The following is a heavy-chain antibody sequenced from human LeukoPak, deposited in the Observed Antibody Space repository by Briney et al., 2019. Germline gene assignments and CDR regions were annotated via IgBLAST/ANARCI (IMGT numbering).Heavy chain of an antibody. V-gene: IGHV1-24*01. D-gene: IGHD3-9*01. CDR3: ARDPGSYYDILTGGSPFDY. CDR2: FDPEDGET. CDR1: GYTLTELS. Sequence: ASVRVSCKVSGYTLTELSMHWVRQAPGKGLEWMGGFDPEDGETIYAQKFQGRVTMTEDTSTDTAYMELRSLRSDDTAVYYCARDPGSYYDILTGGSPFDYWGQGTLVTVSS. J-gene: IGHJ4*02.